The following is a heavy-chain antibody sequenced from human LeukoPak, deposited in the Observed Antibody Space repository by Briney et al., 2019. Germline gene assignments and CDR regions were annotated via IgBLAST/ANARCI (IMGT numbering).Heavy chain of an antibody. CDR2: ISSSSSTI. CDR1: GFTFSSYS. J-gene: IGHJ4*02. D-gene: IGHD3-10*01. V-gene: IGHV3-48*04. Sequence: GGSLRLSCAASGFTFSSYSMNWVRQAPGKGLEWVSYISSSSSTIYYADSVKGRFTISRDNAKNTLYLQMNSLRAEDTAVYYCARSSYYYGSGRFDYWGQGTLVTVSS. CDR3: ARSSYYYGSGRFDY.